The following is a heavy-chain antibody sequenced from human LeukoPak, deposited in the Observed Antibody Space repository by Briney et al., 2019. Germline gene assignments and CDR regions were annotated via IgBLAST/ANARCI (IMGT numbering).Heavy chain of an antibody. V-gene: IGHV3-23*01. CDR3: AKDQASGYPLYYFDS. CDR1: GFTFSSYA. D-gene: IGHD3-3*01. CDR2: ISGSGGST. J-gene: IGHJ4*02. Sequence: GGSLRLSCAASGFTFSSYAMSWVRQAPGKGLEWVSAISGSGGSTYYADSVKGRFTISRDNSKNTLYLQMNSLRAEERAVYYCAKDQASGYPLYYFDSWGQGTLVTASS.